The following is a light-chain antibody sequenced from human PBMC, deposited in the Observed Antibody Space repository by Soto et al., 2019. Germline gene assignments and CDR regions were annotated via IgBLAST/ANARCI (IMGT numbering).Light chain of an antibody. Sequence: EIVMTQSPATLSASPGERATLSCRASQSVSGYLDWFHQKPGQAPRLVLLRIFTRAIGVPARFSGSGSETEFTLTISGLQSEDSGVYYCLQHYSWPWTFGQGTKVDIK. CDR2: RIF. CDR3: LQHYSWPWT. J-gene: IGKJ1*01. CDR1: QSVSGY. V-gene: IGKV3-15*01.